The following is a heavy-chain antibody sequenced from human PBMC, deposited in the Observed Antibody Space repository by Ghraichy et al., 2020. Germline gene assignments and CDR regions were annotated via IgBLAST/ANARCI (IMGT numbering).Heavy chain of an antibody. CDR3: ASFPPVYANRWSAHFHIDV. Sequence: SETLSLTCVVSGCSISSDDWWSWVRQLPGKGLEWIGEIFHSGNTNYNPSLQNRVTISADKFMNQFSLKLTSVTAADSAVYYCASFPPVYANRWSAHFHIDVWGQGTKGTVSS. CDR1: GCSISSDDW. D-gene: IGHD2-15*01. CDR2: IFHSGNT. J-gene: IGHJ6*02. V-gene: IGHV4-4*02.